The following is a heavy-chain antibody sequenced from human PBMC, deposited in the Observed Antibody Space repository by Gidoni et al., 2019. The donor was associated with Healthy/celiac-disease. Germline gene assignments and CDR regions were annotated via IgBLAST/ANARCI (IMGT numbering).Heavy chain of an antibody. CDR1: GSSFTSYW. CDR2: IYPGDSDT. D-gene: IGHD2-2*01. CDR3: ARQGELGYCSSTSCYGVSDAFDI. V-gene: IGHV5-51*01. Sequence: EVQLVQSGAEVKKPGESLKISCKGSGSSFTSYWTGWVRQMPGKGLEWMGIIYPGDSDTRYSPSFQGQVTISADKSISTAYLQWSSLKASDTAMYYCARQGELGYCSSTSCYGVSDAFDIWGQGTMVTVSS. J-gene: IGHJ3*02.